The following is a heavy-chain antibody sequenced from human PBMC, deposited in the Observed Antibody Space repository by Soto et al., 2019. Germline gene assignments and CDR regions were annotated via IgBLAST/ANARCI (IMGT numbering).Heavy chain of an antibody. J-gene: IGHJ4*02. CDR1: GFPFSTYW. Sequence: PGGSLRLSCAACGFPFSTYWMSWVRQAPGKGLEWVDNIKQDGSEKYYVDSVKGRFTISRDNAKNSLYLQMNTLRAEYTAVYYCARDEPYYYGSGHAGGQGTLVTVSS. CDR2: IKQDGSEK. V-gene: IGHV3-7*01. D-gene: IGHD3-10*01. CDR3: ARDEPYYYGSGHA.